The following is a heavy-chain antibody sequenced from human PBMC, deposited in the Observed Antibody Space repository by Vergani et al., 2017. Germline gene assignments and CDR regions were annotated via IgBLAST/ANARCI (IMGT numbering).Heavy chain of an antibody. CDR2: ISGSGSTI. J-gene: IGHJ4*02. V-gene: IGHV3-11*01. Sequence: VQLVESGGGLVQPGGSLRLSCAASGFTFSDYYMSWIRQAPGKGLEWVSYISGSGSTIYYADSVKGRFTISRDNAKNSLYLQMNSLRAEDTAVYYCARVRGIGSSSSVSGGELDYWGQGTLVTVSS. CDR1: GFTFSDYY. D-gene: IGHD6-6*01. CDR3: ARVRGIGSSSSVSGGELDY.